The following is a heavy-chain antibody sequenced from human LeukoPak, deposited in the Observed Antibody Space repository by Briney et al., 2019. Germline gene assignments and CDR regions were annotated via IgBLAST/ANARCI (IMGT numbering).Heavy chain of an antibody. CDR1: GFTFSSYG. CDR3: AKLGFGVVHPMASRWLDY. V-gene: IGHV3-30*18. Sequence: PGGSLRLSCAASGFTFSSYGMPWVRQAPGKGLEWVAVISYDGSNKYYADSVKGRFTISRDNSKNTLYLQMNSLRAEDTAVYYCAKLGFGVVHPMASRWLDYWGQGTLVTVSS. J-gene: IGHJ4*02. D-gene: IGHD3-3*01. CDR2: ISYDGSNK.